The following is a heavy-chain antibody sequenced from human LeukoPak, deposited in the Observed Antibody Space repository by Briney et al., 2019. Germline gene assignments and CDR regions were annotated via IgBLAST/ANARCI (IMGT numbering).Heavy chain of an antibody. D-gene: IGHD6-13*01. CDR3: AVLIVAVGPFDS. CDR2: ISGSGGST. J-gene: IGHJ4*01. CDR1: GFTFNNYG. V-gene: IGHV3-23*01. Sequence: GGSLRLSCAASGFTFNNYGMSWVRQAPGKGLEWVSAISGSGGSTFYADSVKGRFTISRDNSKNTLYLQMNSLRDDDTAVYYCAVLIVAVGPFDSWGQGTLVTVSS.